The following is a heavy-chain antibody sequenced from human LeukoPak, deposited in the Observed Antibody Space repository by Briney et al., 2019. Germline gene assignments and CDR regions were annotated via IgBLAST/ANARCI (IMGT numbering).Heavy chain of an antibody. V-gene: IGHV1-2*02. D-gene: IGHD3-3*01. CDR1: GYTFTGYY. CDR3: ARDYQTSDDFWSGTTFPHAFDI. CDR2: VNPNSGGT. Sequence: ASVKVSCKASGYTFTGYYMHWVRQAPGQGLEWVGWVNPNSGGTNYAQKFQGRVTMTRDTSISTAYMELSRLRSEDTAVYYCARDYQTSDDFWSGTTFPHAFDIWGQGTMVTVSS. J-gene: IGHJ3*02.